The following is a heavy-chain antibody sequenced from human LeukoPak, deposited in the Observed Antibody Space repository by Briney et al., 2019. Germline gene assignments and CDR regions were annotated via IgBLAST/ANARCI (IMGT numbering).Heavy chain of an antibody. D-gene: IGHD4-23*01. Sequence: GGSLRLSCAASGFTFSSYSMNWVRQAPGKGLEWVSSISSSSSYMYYADSVKGRFTISRDNAKNSLYLQMNSLRAEDTAVYYCARVMVTRFDYWGQGTLVTVSS. CDR1: GFTFSSYS. CDR3: ARVMVTRFDY. V-gene: IGHV3-21*01. CDR2: ISSSSSYM. J-gene: IGHJ4*02.